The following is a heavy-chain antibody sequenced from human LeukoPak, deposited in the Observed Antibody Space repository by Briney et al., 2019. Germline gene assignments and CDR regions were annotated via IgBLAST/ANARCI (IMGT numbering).Heavy chain of an antibody. V-gene: IGHV3-23*01. Sequence: GGSLRLSCAASGFTFSSYDMHWVRQAPGKGLEWVSAISGSGGSTFYADSVKGRFTISRDNSKNTLYLQMNSLRAEDTAVYYCAKDRQYSYGYPVYFEYWGQGTLVTVSS. CDR3: AKDRQYSYGYPVYFEY. CDR2: ISGSGGST. CDR1: GFTFSSYD. J-gene: IGHJ4*02. D-gene: IGHD5-18*01.